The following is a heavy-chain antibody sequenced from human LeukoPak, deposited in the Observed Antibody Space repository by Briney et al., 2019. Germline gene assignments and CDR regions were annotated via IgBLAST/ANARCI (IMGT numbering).Heavy chain of an antibody. J-gene: IGHJ3*02. V-gene: IGHV3-9*01. CDR2: ISWNSGSI. CDR3: AKDIPAQQWLAAFDI. D-gene: IGHD6-19*01. CDR1: GFTFSSYA. Sequence: GGSLRLSCAASGFTFSSYAMSWVRQAPGKGLEWVSGISWNSGSIGYADSVKGRFTISRDNAKNSLYLQMNSLRAEDTALYYCAKDIPAQQWLAAFDIWGQGTMVTVSS.